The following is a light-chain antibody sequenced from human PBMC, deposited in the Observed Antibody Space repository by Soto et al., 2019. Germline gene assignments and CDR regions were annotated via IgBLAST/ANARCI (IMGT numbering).Light chain of an antibody. CDR1: QSISSW. J-gene: IGKJ1*01. CDR3: QQYNSYSSWT. Sequence: DIQMTQSPSSLSASVGGRVTITFGCSQSISSWLAWYQQKPGKAPKLLIYKASSLESGVPSRFSGSGSGTEFTLTISSLQPDDFATYYCQQYNSYSSWTFGQGTKVDIK. V-gene: IGKV1-5*03. CDR2: KAS.